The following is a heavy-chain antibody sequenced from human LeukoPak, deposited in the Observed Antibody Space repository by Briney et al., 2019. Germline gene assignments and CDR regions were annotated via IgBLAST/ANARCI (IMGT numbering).Heavy chain of an antibody. Sequence: GGSLRLSCAASGFPFSSYAMSWVRQAPGKGLDWVSSISRGGGTYYIDSERGRFTISSDTSKNTLYLQMNSLRAEDTAVYFCAKGGDDGDYSSYWGQGTLVAVSS. CDR3: AKGGDDGDYSSY. J-gene: IGHJ4*02. CDR1: GFPFSSYA. D-gene: IGHD4-17*01. V-gene: IGHV3-23*01. CDR2: ISRGGGT.